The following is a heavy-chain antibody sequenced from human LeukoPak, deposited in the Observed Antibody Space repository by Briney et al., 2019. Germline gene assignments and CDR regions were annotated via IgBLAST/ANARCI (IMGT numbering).Heavy chain of an antibody. CDR1: GFTFSSYA. D-gene: IGHD6-19*01. J-gene: IGHJ4*02. V-gene: IGHV3-23*01. CDR3: ARGRYTRRVSPIAVAGTSTVTTFDY. CDR2: ISGSGGST. Sequence: GGSLRLSCAASGFTFSSYAMSWVRQAPGKGLEWVSAISGSGGSTYYADSVKGRFTISRDNSKNTLYLQMNSLRAEDTAVYYCARGRYTRRVSPIAVAGTSTVTTFDYWGQGTLVTVSS.